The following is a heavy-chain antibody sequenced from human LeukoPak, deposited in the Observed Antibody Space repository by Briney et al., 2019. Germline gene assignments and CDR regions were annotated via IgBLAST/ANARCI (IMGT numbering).Heavy chain of an antibody. CDR1: GFTFDEYG. V-gene: IGHV3-20*04. CDR2: ISWNGYST. J-gene: IGHJ4*02. CDR3: ARVPLRFLEWASYYFDY. Sequence: GGSLRLSCAASGFTFDEYGMSWVRQAPGKGLEWVAGISWNGYSTGYADSLKGRFTISRDNAKNSLFLHMNTLGAEDTALYYCARVPLRFLEWASYYFDYWGQGTLVTVSS. D-gene: IGHD3-3*01.